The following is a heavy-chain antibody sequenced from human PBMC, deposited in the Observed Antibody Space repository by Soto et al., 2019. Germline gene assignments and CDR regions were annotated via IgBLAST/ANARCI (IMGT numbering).Heavy chain of an antibody. D-gene: IGHD3-9*01. CDR1: GFTFSSYG. J-gene: IGHJ4*02. CDR3: AKSASESYDILAG. CDR2: ISYDGGTI. V-gene: IGHV3-30*18. Sequence: GGSLRLSCAASGFTFSSYGMHWVRQVPRKGLEWVAVISYDGGTIYYADAVKGRFTISRDDSKDTVFLQMNRLRVEDTGFYYSAKSASESYDILAGWGQGVLATVSS.